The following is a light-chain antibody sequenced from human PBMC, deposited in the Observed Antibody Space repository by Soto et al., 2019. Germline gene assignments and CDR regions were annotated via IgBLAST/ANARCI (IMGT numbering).Light chain of an antibody. CDR1: QSLLNSGGKTY. J-gene: IGKJ1*01. CDR2: EVF. V-gene: IGKV2D-29*01. CDR3: LQTTQFPWT. Sequence: DIVMTQSPLSLSVTPGQPASISCKSSQSLLNSGGKTYFYWYLQKAGQPPQLLIYEVFNRFSGVPDRVSGSGSGTDFTLNISRVEAEDVGFYYCLQTTQFPWTFGQGTKVEIK.